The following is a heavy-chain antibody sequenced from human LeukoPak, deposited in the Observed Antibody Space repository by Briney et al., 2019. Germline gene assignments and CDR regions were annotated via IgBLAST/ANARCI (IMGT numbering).Heavy chain of an antibody. Sequence: SETVSLTCTVSGGSISGYYWSWFRQPPGKGLEWIGYIYHSGRTSYNPSLKSRVTISVDTSKNEFSLKLRFVTAADTAVYYCAGPIYEAVEQWGQGTRVTLFS. V-gene: IGHV4-59*08. CDR3: AGPIYEAVEQ. D-gene: IGHD3-3*01. CDR2: IYHSGRT. J-gene: IGHJ4*02. CDR1: GGSISGYY.